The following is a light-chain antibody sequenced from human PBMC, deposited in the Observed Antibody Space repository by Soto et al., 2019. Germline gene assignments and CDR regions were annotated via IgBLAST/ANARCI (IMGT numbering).Light chain of an antibody. CDR2: DAS. CDR3: QQYNSYPWT. V-gene: IGKV1-5*01. CDR1: QSISSW. Sequence: DIQMTQSPSTLSASVGDRVTITCRASQSISSWLAWYQQKPGKAPKLLIYDASSLESGDPSRFSGSGSGTEFTLTISSLQPDDFATYYCQQYNSYPWTCGQGTKVEIK. J-gene: IGKJ1*01.